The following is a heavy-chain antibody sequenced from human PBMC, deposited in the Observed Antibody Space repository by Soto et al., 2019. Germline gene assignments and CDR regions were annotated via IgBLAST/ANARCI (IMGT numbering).Heavy chain of an antibody. CDR3: ARDLLSRSKDWFDP. D-gene: IGHD1-26*01. V-gene: IGHV3-33*01. CDR1: GFTFSSYG. CDR2: IWYDGSNT. J-gene: IGHJ5*02. Sequence: QVQLVESGGGVVQPGRSLRLSCAASGFTFSSYGMHWVRQAPGKGLEWVAVIWYDGSNTYYADSVKGRFTISRDNSKNTLYLQMNRLRAEDTAVYYCARDLLSRSKDWFDPWGQGTLVTVST.